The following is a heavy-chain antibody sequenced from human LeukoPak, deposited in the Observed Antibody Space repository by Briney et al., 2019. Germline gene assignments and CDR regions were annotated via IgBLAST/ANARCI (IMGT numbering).Heavy chain of an antibody. CDR2: INPNSGGT. D-gene: IGHD6-13*01. J-gene: IGHJ5*02. V-gene: IGHV1-2*02. Sequence: RASVKVSCKASGYTFTSYYMHWVRQAPGQGLEWMGWINPNSGGTNHAQKFQGRVTMTRDTSISTAYMELSRLRSDDTAVYYCARDGGSSWIGNWFDPWGQGTLVTVSS. CDR1: GYTFTSYY. CDR3: ARDGGSSWIGNWFDP.